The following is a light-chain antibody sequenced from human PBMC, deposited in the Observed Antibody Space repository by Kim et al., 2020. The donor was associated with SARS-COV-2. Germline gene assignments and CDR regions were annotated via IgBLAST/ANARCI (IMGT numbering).Light chain of an antibody. Sequence: SVGDIVTITCRASRDVRIYLAWFQQKPGKVPKRLIYAASSLQNGVPSRFSGSGSGTEFTLTISSLQPEDFATYYCLHYDDYPLTFGQGTRLEIK. J-gene: IGKJ5*01. CDR2: AAS. V-gene: IGKV1-17*03. CDR3: LHYDDYPLT. CDR1: RDVRIY.